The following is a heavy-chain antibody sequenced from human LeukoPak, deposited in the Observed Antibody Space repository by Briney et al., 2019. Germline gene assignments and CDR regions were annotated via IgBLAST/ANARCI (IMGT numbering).Heavy chain of an antibody. CDR1: GYRFTNYW. D-gene: IGHD4-17*01. CDR3: AGARHGDYRWDY. V-gene: IGHV5-51*01. CDR2: IHSADSNT. J-gene: IGHJ4*02. Sequence: GESLKISRKDSGYRFTNYWIGWVRQMPGKGLEWMGIIHSADSNTKYSPSFQGQVTISADKSISTAYLQWSGLKASDTAMYYCAGARHGDYRWDYWGQGTLVTVSS.